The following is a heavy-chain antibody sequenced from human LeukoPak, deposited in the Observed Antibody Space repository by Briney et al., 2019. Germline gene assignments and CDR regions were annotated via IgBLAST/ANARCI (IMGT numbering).Heavy chain of an antibody. D-gene: IGHD6-6*01. CDR3: AKDGSSSPFDY. CDR2: ISYDGSNK. Sequence: PGGSLRLSCAASGFTFSDYGMHWVRQAPGKGLEWVAVISYDGSNKYYADSVKGRFTISRDNSKNTLYLQMNSLRAEDTAVYYCAKDGSSSPFDYWGQGTLVTVSS. J-gene: IGHJ4*02. CDR1: GFTFSDYG. V-gene: IGHV3-30*18.